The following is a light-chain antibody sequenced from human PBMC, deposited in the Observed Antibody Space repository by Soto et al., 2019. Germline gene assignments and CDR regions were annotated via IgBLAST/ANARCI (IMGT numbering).Light chain of an antibody. J-gene: IGLJ3*02. CDR3: SSYAGSTMGV. V-gene: IGLV2-8*01. CDR1: SSDVGGYNY. CDR2: EVS. Sequence: QSALTQPPSASGSPGQSVTISCTGTSSDVGGYNYVSWYQQHPGKGPKLMIYEVSKRPSGVPDRFSGSKSGNTASLTVSGLQAEDEADYYCSSYAGSTMGVFGGGTKLTVL.